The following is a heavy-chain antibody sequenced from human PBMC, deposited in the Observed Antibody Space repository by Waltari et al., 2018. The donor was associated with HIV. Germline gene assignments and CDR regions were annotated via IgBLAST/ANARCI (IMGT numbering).Heavy chain of an antibody. CDR2: INPNSGGT. J-gene: IGHJ4*02. Sequence: QVQLVQSGAEVKQPGASVKVSCTASGYTFPAYYMHGVRQAPGQGLEWMGWINPNSGGTNYAQRFQGRVTMTRDTSISTAYMELSRLRSDDTAVYYCARDLMIVVAYFDYWGQGTLVTVSS. V-gene: IGHV1-2*02. D-gene: IGHD3-22*01. CDR3: ARDLMIVVAYFDY. CDR1: GYTFPAYY.